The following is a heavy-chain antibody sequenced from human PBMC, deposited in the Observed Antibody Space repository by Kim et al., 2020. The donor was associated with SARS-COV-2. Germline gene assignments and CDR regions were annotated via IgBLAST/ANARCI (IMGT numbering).Heavy chain of an antibody. CDR1: GFTFSSYA. Sequence: GGSLRLSCAASGFTFSSYAMSWVRQAPGKGLEWVSVIYSGGSSTYYADSVKGRFTISRDNSKNTLYLQMNSLRAEDTAVYYCAKDPGGMDVWGQGTTVTVSS. V-gene: IGHV3-23*03. CDR2: IYSGGSST. J-gene: IGHJ6*02. CDR3: AKDPGGMDV. D-gene: IGHD7-27*01.